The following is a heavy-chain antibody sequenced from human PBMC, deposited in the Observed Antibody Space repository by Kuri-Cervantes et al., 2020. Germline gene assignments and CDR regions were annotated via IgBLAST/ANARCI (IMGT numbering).Heavy chain of an antibody. V-gene: IGHV1-2*02. CDR1: GYTFTGYY. Sequence: ASVKVSCKASGYTFTGYYMHWVRQAPGQGLEWMGWINPNSGGTNYAQKFQGRVTMTRDTSISTAYMELSRLRSEDTAVYYCATYQPPNCSGGSCYQDYYYYYYMDVWGKGTTVTVSS. D-gene: IGHD2-15*01. CDR2: INPNSGGT. CDR3: ATYQPPNCSGGSCYQDYYYYYYMDV. J-gene: IGHJ6*03.